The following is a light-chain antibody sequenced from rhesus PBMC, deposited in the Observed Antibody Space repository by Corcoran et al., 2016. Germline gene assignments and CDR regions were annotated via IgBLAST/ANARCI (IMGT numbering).Light chain of an antibody. CDR3: LQYSTKRT. CDR2: AAC. V-gene: IGKV1-36*01. CDR1: QDITNY. J-gene: IGKJ1*01. Sequence: DIQMTQSPSSLSASVGDRVTITCRARQDITNYLSWFQQQPGKPPKRLIYAACTLESGVPSRFSGGGSGTRCTLTISSLQPEDFATYYCLQYSTKRTFGQGTKVEIK.